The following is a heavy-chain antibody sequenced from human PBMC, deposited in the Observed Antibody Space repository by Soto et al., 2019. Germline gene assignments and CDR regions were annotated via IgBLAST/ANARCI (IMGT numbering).Heavy chain of an antibody. CDR2: FIPIIGSA. J-gene: IGHJ6*02. Sequence: QMQLVQSGAEVKKPGSSVKVSCKASGDRFDSHVISWVRQAPGQGLEWMGGFIPIIGSANFAQKFQGRVTLSADRSTQTAYMEVRSLTHEGTAVYYWARGERAVANRVGLDVWGQGTTVTVSS. CDR3: ARGERAVANRVGLDV. D-gene: IGHD6-19*01. CDR1: GDRFDSHV. V-gene: IGHV1-69*06.